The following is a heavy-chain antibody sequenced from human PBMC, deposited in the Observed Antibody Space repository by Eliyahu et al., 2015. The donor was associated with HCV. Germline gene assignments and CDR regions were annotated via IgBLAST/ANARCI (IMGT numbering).Heavy chain of an antibody. CDR2: IWYDGSNK. V-gene: IGHV3-33*01. CDR3: ARDLYGDYGMDV. Sequence: QVQLVESGGGVVQPGRSLRLSCAASGFXFSSYGMHWVRQAPGKGLEGVAVIWYDGSNKYYADSVKGRFTISRDNSKNTLYLQMNSLRAEDTAVYYCARDLYGDYGMDVWGQGTTVTVSS. J-gene: IGHJ6*02. D-gene: IGHD4-17*01. CDR1: GFXFSSYG.